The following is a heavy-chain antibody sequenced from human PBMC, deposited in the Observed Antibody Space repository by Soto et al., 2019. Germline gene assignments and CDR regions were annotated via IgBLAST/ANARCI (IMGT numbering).Heavy chain of an antibody. Sequence: QVQLVESGGGVVQPGRSLRLSCAASGFTFSSYGMHWVRQAPGKGLEWVAVIAYDGSNKYYADSVKGRFTISRDNSKNQLYLQMNSLRAEDTAVYYCAKESRRYCSGGSCPGGFDYWGQGTLVTVSS. CDR1: GFTFSSYG. J-gene: IGHJ4*02. V-gene: IGHV3-30*18. D-gene: IGHD2-15*01. CDR2: IAYDGSNK. CDR3: AKESRRYCSGGSCPGGFDY.